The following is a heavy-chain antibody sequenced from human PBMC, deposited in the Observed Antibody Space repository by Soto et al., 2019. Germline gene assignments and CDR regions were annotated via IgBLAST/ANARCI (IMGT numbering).Heavy chain of an antibody. D-gene: IGHD3-9*01. J-gene: IGHJ4*02. CDR3: ARGSYNILTGYYMGY. V-gene: IGHV4-59*01. CDR1: GGSFSSYY. Sequence: PSETLSLTCTVSGGSFSSYYWSWIRQPPGKGLEWIGYIYYSGSTNYNPSLRGRVTISVDTSRNQFSLKLSSVTAADTAVYYCARGSYNILTGYYMGYWGQGTLVTVSS. CDR2: IYYSGST.